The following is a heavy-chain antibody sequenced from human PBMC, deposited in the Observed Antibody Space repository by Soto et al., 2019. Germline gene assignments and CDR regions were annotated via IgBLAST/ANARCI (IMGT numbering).Heavy chain of an antibody. Sequence: PGGSLRLSCAASGFNVGAFAVNWVRQAPGKGLEWVSGVSVSDAFIYYADSVRGRFSISRDASENILYLQMNSLRVDDTALYYCTRETVAGIIGLDYWGPGTLVTVSS. D-gene: IGHD1-20*01. J-gene: IGHJ4*02. CDR2: VSVSDAFI. CDR3: TRETVAGIIGLDY. V-gene: IGHV3-23*01. CDR1: GFNVGAFA.